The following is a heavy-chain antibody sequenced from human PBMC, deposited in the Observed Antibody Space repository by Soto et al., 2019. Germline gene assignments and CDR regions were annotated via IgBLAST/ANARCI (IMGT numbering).Heavy chain of an antibody. V-gene: IGHV4-59*01. D-gene: IGHD3-3*01. CDR1: GGSISSYY. Sequence: PSETLSLTCTVSGGSISSYYWSWIRQPPGKGLEWIGYIYYSGSTNYNPSLKSRVTISVDTSKNQFSLKLSSVTAADTAVYYCARALGTGEDFWSGYYYGMDVWGQGTTVTVSS. CDR2: IYYSGST. J-gene: IGHJ6*02. CDR3: ARALGTGEDFWSGYYYGMDV.